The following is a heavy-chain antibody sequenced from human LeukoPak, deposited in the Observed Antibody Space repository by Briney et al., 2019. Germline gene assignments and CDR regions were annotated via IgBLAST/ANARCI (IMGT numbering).Heavy chain of an antibody. Sequence: GTSLRLSCTAPGFTFSSYAIHWIRQAPGEGLEWVALVWHDGSNRYYSEAVKGRFTISRDNSKNTVYLQINSLRAEETAVYYCARELFGSGSCPDYWGQGTRVTVSS. D-gene: IGHD3-10*01. J-gene: IGHJ4*02. CDR3: ARELFGSGSCPDY. CDR1: GFTFSSYA. CDR2: VWHDGSNR. V-gene: IGHV3-33*01.